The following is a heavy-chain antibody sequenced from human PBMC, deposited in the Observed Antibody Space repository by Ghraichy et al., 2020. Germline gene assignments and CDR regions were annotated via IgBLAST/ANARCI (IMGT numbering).Heavy chain of an antibody. Sequence: SETLSLTCAVYGGSFSGYYWSWIRQPPGKGLEWIGEINHSGSTNYNPSLKSRVTISVDTSKNQFSLKLSSVTAADTAVYYCARGTPWVAADYYYYYGMDVWGQGTTVTVSS. D-gene: IGHD6-13*01. J-gene: IGHJ6*02. V-gene: IGHV4-34*01. CDR1: GGSFSGYY. CDR2: INHSGST. CDR3: ARGTPWVAADYYYYYGMDV.